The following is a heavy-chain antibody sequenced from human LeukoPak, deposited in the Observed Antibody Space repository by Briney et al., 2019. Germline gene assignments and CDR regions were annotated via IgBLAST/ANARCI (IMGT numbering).Heavy chain of an antibody. J-gene: IGHJ3*02. Sequence: GGSLRLSCAASGFTFSNYAMSWVRQAPGKGLECVSGINAGGGNTYYTDSEKGRFTICRDNSRNTLCLQMNSLRAEDTAVYYCAKEMHGGDAFDIWGQGTMVTVSS. CDR2: INAGGGNT. CDR3: AKEMHGGDAFDI. D-gene: IGHD3-3*01. V-gene: IGHV3-23*01. CDR1: GFTFSNYA.